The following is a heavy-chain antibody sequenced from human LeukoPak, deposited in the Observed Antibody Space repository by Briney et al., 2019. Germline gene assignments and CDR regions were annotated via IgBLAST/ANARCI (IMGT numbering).Heavy chain of an antibody. CDR2: MNPNSGNT. Sequence: ASVKVSCKASGYTFTSYDINWVRQATGQGLEWMGWMNPNSGNTDYAQKFQGRVTITRNTSISTAYMELSSLRSEDTAVYYCARGLRNRVIAAARPGFQSYYSMDVWGKGTTVTVSS. D-gene: IGHD6-6*01. V-gene: IGHV1-8*03. CDR3: ARGLRNRVIAAARPGFQSYYSMDV. CDR1: GYTFTSYD. J-gene: IGHJ6*03.